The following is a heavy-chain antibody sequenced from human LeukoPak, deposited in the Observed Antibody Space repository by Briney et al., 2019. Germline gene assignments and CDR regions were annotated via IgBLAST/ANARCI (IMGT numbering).Heavy chain of an antibody. V-gene: IGHV3-30*02. J-gene: IGHJ4*02. Sequence: PGGSLRLSCAASGFTFSSYGMHWVRQAPGKGLEWVAFIRYDGSNKYYTDSVKGRFTISRDNSKNTLYLQMNSLRAEDTAVYYCANGATSYSTCPLHIGDYWGRGTLVTVSS. CDR3: ANGATSYSTCPLHIGDY. D-gene: IGHD4/OR15-4a*01. CDR1: GFTFSSYG. CDR2: IRYDGSNK.